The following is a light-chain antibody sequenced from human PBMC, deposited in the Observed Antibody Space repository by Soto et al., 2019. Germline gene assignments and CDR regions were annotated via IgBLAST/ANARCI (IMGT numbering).Light chain of an antibody. V-gene: IGLV2-11*01. J-gene: IGLJ3*02. CDR3: CSYGGSFWV. CDR1: SSDVGGYDY. CDR2: DVT. Sequence: QSVLTQPRSVSGSPGQSVTISCTGTSSDVGGYDYVSWFQHHPGKVPKLMIYDVTKRPSGVPDRFSASKSGNTASLTISGLQAEDEDDYYCCSYGGSFWVFGGGTQLTVL.